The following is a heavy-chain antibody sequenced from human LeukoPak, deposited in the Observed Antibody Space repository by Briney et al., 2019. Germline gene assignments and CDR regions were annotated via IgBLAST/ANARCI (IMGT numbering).Heavy chain of an antibody. V-gene: IGHV3-23*01. CDR3: SKWGDYDVLTGYYDSDF. CDR2: ILGSGRSA. J-gene: IGHJ4*02. Sequence: PGAPLRLSCAASGFTFNNYAMSWVRQAPGKGLEWVSAILGSGRSAYYADSVKSRFTISRDNSKNSLFLQMNSLRVEDTALYYCSKWGDYDVLTGYYDSDFWGQGTLVTVSA. D-gene: IGHD3-9*01. CDR1: GFTFNNYA.